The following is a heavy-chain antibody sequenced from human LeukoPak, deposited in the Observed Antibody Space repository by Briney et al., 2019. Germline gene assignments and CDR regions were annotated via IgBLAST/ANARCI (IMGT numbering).Heavy chain of an antibody. D-gene: IGHD1-26*01. CDR2: IHDSGST. CDR1: GGSIRSYY. V-gene: IGHV4-59*08. CDR3: ARHLNGGGYPLDH. Sequence: SETLSLTCTVSGGSIRSYYWSWIRQPPGKGLEWIAHIHDSGSTSYNPSLKSRLTMSIDTSKNQFSLRLSSVTAADTAVYYCARHLNGGGYPLDHWGQGTLVTVSS. J-gene: IGHJ4*02.